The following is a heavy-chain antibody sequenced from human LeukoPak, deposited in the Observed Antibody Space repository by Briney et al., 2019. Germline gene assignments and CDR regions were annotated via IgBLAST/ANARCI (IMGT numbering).Heavy chain of an antibody. CDR1: GGSISGYY. CDR3: ARGRGYDSDY. V-gene: IGHV4-59*01. CDR2: IYYSGST. Sequence: SETLSLTCTVSGGSISGYYWSWIRQPPGKGLEWIGYIYYSGSTNYNPSLKSRVTISVDTSKNQFSLKQSSVTAADTAVYYCARGRGYDSDYWGQGTLVTVSS. D-gene: IGHD5-12*01. J-gene: IGHJ4*02.